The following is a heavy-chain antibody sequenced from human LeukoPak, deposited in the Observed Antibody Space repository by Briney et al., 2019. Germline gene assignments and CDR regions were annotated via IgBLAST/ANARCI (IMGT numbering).Heavy chain of an antibody. V-gene: IGHV1-69*13. J-gene: IGHJ6*02. Sequence: SVKVSCKASGGTFSSYAISWVRQAPGQGLEWMGEIIPIFGRANYAQKFQGRVTITADESTSTAYMELSSLRSEDTAVYYCARSDFHSDYGDYGYYYYYGMDVWGQGTTVTVSS. CDR2: IIPIFGRA. CDR3: ARSDFHSDYGDYGYYYYYGMDV. D-gene: IGHD4-17*01. CDR1: GGTFSSYA.